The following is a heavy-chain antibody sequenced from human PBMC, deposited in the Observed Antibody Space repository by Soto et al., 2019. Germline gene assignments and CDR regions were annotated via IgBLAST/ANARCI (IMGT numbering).Heavy chain of an antibody. D-gene: IGHD1-26*01. Sequence: GGSLRLSCAAAGFSVSTSHISWVRQAPGKGLEWVSVIYSGGATHYAVSVKGRFIISRDKSKNTVDLHMNSLRAEDTAVYYCAKDEVGAIYYYYYGMDVWGQGTTVTVSS. V-gene: IGHV3-53*01. CDR3: AKDEVGAIYYYYYGMDV. J-gene: IGHJ6*02. CDR2: IYSGGAT. CDR1: GFSVSTSH.